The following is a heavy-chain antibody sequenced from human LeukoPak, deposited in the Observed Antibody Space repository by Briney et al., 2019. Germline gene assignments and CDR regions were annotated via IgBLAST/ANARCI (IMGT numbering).Heavy chain of an antibody. J-gene: IGHJ4*02. CDR1: GFPFGSYV. Sequence: GGSLRLSCEGSGFPFGSYVMSWVRQAPGKGLEWIAYINHNAEMIFYPDFVKGRFTISRDNPKKSLYLQMNALRYEDTAIYYCARDHDWAFDLWGQGTLVAVSS. CDR3: ARDHDWAFDL. CDR2: INHNAEMI. V-gene: IGHV3-48*02. D-gene: IGHD3-9*01.